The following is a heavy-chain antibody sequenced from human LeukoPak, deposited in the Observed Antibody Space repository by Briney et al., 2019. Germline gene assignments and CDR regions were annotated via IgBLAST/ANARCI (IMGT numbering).Heavy chain of an antibody. J-gene: IGHJ3*02. V-gene: IGHV1-46*01. CDR1: GYTFTSYY. CDR2: INPSGGST. CDR3: AREYYYDSSGYYLGAFDI. Sequence: APVKVSCKASGYTFTSYYMHWVRQAPGQGLEWMGIINPSGGSTSYAQKFQGRVTMTRDTSTSTVYMELSSLRSEDTAVYYCAREYYYDSSGYYLGAFDIWGQGTMVTVSS. D-gene: IGHD3-22*01.